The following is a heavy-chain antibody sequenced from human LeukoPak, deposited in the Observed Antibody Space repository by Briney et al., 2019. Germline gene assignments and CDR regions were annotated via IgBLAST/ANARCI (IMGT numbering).Heavy chain of an antibody. CDR1: GYSFTSYW. CDR3: ARGYYDSSGYWYFDY. CDR2: IYPGDSDT. D-gene: IGHD3-22*01. J-gene: IGHJ4*02. Sequence: GESLKISCKGSGYSFTSYWIGWVRQMPGKGLEWMGIIYPGDSDTRYSPSFQGQVTTSADKSISTAYLQWSSLKASDTAMYYCARGYYDSSGYWYFDYWGQGTLVTVSS. V-gene: IGHV5-51*01.